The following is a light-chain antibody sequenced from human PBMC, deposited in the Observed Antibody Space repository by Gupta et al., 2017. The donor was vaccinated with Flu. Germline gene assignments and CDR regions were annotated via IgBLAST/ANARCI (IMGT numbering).Light chain of an antibody. J-gene: IGLJ2*01. CDR1: KLGDEY. CDR3: QAWDSSTAV. CDR2: KDN. Sequence: SYELIQPYSVSVSPGHTASFSCSGDKLGDEYVSWYQQKPGQSPVLVIYKDNKRPSGIPGRFSGFNSGNKATLTISGTQARDEADYYCQAWDSSTAVFGGGTKLTVL. V-gene: IGLV3-1*01.